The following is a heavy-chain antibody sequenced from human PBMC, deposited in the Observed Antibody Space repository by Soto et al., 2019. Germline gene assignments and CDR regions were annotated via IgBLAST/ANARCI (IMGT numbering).Heavy chain of an antibody. CDR1: GFTFSSYA. D-gene: IGHD3-22*01. J-gene: IGHJ4*02. V-gene: IGHV3-23*01. Sequence: EVQLLESGGGLVQPGGSLRLSCAASGFTFSSYAMRWVRQAPGKGLEWVSAISGSGYSTYYADSVKGRFTISRDNSKNTLYLQMNSLRAEATAVYYCAKTLYYYDTSGYQWGQGTLVTVSS. CDR2: ISGSGYST. CDR3: AKTLYYYDTSGYQ.